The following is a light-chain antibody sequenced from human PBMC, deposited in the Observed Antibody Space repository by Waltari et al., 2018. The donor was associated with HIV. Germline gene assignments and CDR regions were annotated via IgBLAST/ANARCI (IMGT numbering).Light chain of an antibody. Sequence: QSALTQPASVSGSPGQSITISCTGASSDVGGYNYVSWYQQHPGKAPKLMIYDVSERPSGVSNRCSGSKSGNTASLTSSGLQAEDEADYNCCSYAGSSTLLFGGGTKVTVL. CDR3: CSYAGSSTLL. V-gene: IGLV2-23*02. CDR1: SSDVGGYNY. CDR2: DVS. J-gene: IGLJ2*01.